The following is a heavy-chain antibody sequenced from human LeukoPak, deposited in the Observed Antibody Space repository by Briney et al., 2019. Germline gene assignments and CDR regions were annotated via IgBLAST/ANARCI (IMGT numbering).Heavy chain of an antibody. CDR2: IYHSGST. CDR3: ARDYYDSRSVTPNAFDI. V-gene: IGHV4-38-2*02. D-gene: IGHD3-22*01. J-gene: IGHJ3*02. Sequence: SETLSLTCAVYGGSFSGYYWGWIRQPPGKGLEWIGSIYHSGSTYYNPSLKSRVTISVDTSKNQFSLKLSSVTAADTAVYYCARDYYDSRSVTPNAFDIWGQGTMVTVSS. CDR1: GGSFSGYY.